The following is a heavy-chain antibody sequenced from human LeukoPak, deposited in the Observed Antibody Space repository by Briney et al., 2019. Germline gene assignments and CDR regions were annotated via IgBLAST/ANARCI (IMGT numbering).Heavy chain of an antibody. CDR2: IAYDGTHI. J-gene: IGHJ4*02. CDR1: GFTFSSYA. CDR3: ARKDSGRYIKPFEY. D-gene: IGHD3-10*01. V-gene: IGHV3-30*04. Sequence: GRSLRLSCAASGFTFSSYAMHWVRQAPGKGLEWVAVIAYDGTHIYYRDSVKGRFTISRDNSKNTLYLQMNSLRAEDTAVYYCARKDSGRYIKPFEYWGQGTLVTVSS.